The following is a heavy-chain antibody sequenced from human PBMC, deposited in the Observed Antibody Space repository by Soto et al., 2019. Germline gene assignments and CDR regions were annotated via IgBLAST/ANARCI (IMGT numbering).Heavy chain of an antibody. CDR2: IYYSGTT. V-gene: IGHV4-30-4*01. CDR1: GGSISSGDYY. J-gene: IGHJ6*02. CDR3: ARALIQLWPHYYYGMDV. Sequence: SETLSLTCTVSGGSISSGDYYWSWIRQPPGKGLEWIGYIYYSGTTYYNPSLKSRVTISVDTSKNQFSLKVSSVTAADTAVYYCARALIQLWPHYYYGMDVWGQGTTVTVS. D-gene: IGHD5-18*01.